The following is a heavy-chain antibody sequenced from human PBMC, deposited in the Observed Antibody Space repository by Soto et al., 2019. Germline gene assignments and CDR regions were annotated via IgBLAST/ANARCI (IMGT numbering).Heavy chain of an antibody. J-gene: IGHJ4*02. CDR2: IGGYNGNT. V-gene: IGHV1-18*01. CDR1: GYTFSNNG. Sequence: VQSGGEVKKPGASVKVSCKASGYTFSNNGFTWVRQAPGQGLEWMGWIGGYNGNTNYAPKFQGRVTMTADTSTSTAHMELRGLRSDDTAVYYCATAIAATGPADSWGQGTRVTVSS. D-gene: IGHD6-13*01. CDR3: ATAIAATGPADS.